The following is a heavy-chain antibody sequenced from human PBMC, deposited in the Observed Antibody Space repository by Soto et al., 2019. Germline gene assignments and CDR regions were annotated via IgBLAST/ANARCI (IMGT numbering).Heavy chain of an antibody. J-gene: IGHJ4*02. Sequence: QVALVQSGAEVKKPGASVKVSCKASGYTFSSYRISWVRQAPGQGPEWMGWIHAYNGDTKYAQKFQDRLIMTTDTSTSTAYMELRSLTSDDTAVYYCARADYGDDDYWGQGTLVTVSS. CDR3: ARADYGDDDY. CDR2: IHAYNGDT. D-gene: IGHD4-17*01. V-gene: IGHV1-18*01. CDR1: GYTFSSYR.